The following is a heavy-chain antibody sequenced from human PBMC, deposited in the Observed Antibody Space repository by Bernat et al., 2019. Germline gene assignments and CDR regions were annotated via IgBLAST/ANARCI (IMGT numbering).Heavy chain of an antibody. CDR1: GYTFTGYY. V-gene: IGHV1-2*04. D-gene: IGHD3-22*01. J-gene: IGHJ2*01. CDR2: INPNSGGT. Sequence: QVQLVQSGAEVKKPGASVKVSCKASGYTFTGYYMHWVRQAPGQGLEWMGWINPNSGGTNYAQKFQGWVTMTRDTSISTAYMELSRLRSDDTAVYYCARNLDSSGYYSYWYFDLWGRGTLVTVSS. CDR3: ARNLDSSGYYSYWYFDL.